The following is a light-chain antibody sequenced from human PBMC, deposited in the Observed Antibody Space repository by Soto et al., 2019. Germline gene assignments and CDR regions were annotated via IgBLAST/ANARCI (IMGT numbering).Light chain of an antibody. J-gene: IGKJ1*01. Sequence: EVVLTQSPGTLSLSPGQRATLSCRASQSVSGSSLAWYQQKPGQAPRLLIYGVSSRATGIPDRFSGSGSGTDFTLTISRLEPEDFAVYYCQQYGGSSGTFGLGTKV. CDR3: QQYGGSSGT. CDR2: GVS. V-gene: IGKV3-20*01. CDR1: QSVSGSS.